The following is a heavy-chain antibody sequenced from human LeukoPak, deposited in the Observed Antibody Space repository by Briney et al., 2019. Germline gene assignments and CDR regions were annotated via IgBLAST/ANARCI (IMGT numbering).Heavy chain of an antibody. Sequence: ASVKVSCKASGYTFTSHYMQWVRQAPGQGLEWMGRINPNSGGTNYAQKFQGRVTMTRDTSISTAYMELSRLRSDDTAVYYCARQIRGYSGYDPGVGYWGQGTLVTVSS. CDR2: INPNSGGT. J-gene: IGHJ4*02. V-gene: IGHV1-2*06. D-gene: IGHD5-12*01. CDR1: GYTFTSHY. CDR3: ARQIRGYSGYDPGVGY.